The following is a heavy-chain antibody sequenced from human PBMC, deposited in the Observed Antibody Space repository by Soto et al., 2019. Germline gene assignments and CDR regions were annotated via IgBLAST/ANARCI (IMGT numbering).Heavy chain of an antibody. CDR1: GYTFTSYY. CDR3: ARAVYTAMVTLRYYYYGMDV. V-gene: IGHV1-46*03. J-gene: IGHJ6*02. D-gene: IGHD5-18*01. Sequence: ASVKVSCKASGYTFTSYYMHWVRQAPGQGLEWMGIINPSGGSTSYAQKFQGRVTMTRDTSTSTVYMELSSLRSEDTAVYYCARAVYTAMVTLRYYYYGMDVWGQGTTVTSP. CDR2: INPSGGST.